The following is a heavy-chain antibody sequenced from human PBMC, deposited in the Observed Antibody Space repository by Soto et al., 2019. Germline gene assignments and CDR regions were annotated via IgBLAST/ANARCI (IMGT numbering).Heavy chain of an antibody. J-gene: IGHJ4*02. D-gene: IGHD3-10*01. V-gene: IGHV1-3*01. CDR2: LNPDTAST. CDR3: ARGGGYYGSGAYYRGYFDH. CDR1: GYSFANYT. Sequence: QVQLVQSGAEVKKPGASVTVSCKASGYSFANYTIHWVRQAPGQGLEWMGWLNPDTASTKFSPKFQGRVIITRDKSANTAFMQLTSPTSEDTALYYCARGGGYYGSGAYYRGYFDHWGLGTLVAVSS.